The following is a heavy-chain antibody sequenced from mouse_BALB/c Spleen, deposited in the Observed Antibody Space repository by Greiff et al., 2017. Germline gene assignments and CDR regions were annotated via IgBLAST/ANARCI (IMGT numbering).Heavy chain of an antibody. CDR1: GFTFSDYG. J-gene: IGHJ2*01. D-gene: IGHD2-2*01. Sequence: EVHLVESGGGLVQPGGSRKLSCAASGFTFSDYGMAWVRQAPGKGPEWVAFISNLAYSIYYADTVTGRFTISRENAKNTLYLEMSSLRSEDTAMYYCARDGGYDYFDYWGQGTTLTVSS. V-gene: IGHV5-15*02. CDR3: ARDGGYDYFDY. CDR2: ISNLAYSI.